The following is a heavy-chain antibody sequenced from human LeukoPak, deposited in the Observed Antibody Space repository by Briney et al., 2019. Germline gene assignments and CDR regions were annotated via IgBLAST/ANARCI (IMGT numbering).Heavy chain of an antibody. D-gene: IGHD4-17*01. Sequence: GGSLRLSCAASGLTFSDYYMSWIRQAPGKGLEWVSYISSSGSTIYYADSVKGRFTISRDNAKNSLYLQMNSLRAEDTAVYYCATGTTSYYYYGMDVWGQGTTVTVSS. CDR2: ISSSGSTI. CDR3: ATGTTSYYYYGMDV. CDR1: GLTFSDYY. J-gene: IGHJ6*02. V-gene: IGHV3-11*01.